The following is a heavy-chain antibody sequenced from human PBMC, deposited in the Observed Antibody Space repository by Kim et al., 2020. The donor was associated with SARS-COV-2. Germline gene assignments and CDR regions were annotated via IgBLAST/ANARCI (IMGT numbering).Heavy chain of an antibody. Sequence: SVKGRFTISRDKSKHTLYLQMNSLRAEDTAVYSCARDRNYGSGSYYWFDPWGQGTLVTVSS. CDR3: ARDRNYGSGSYYWFDP. D-gene: IGHD3-10*01. J-gene: IGHJ5*02. V-gene: IGHV3-30*01.